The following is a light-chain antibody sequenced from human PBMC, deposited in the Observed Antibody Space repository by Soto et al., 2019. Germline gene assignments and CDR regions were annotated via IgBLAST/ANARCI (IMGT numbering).Light chain of an antibody. CDR2: GAS. J-gene: IGKJ1*01. CDR3: QQYNNWPWT. CDR1: QSVSRN. V-gene: IGKV3-15*01. Sequence: EIVMTQSPATLSVSPGDGATLSCRASQSVSRNLAWYHQKPGQAPRLLIYGASTRATGIPARFSGSESGTDFTLTISSLQSEDFAIYFCQQYNNWPWTFGQETKVEIK.